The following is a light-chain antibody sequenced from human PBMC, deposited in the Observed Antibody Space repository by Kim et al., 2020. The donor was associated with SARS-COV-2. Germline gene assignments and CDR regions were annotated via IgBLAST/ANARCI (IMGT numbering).Light chain of an antibody. J-gene: IGLJ2*01. V-gene: IGLV4-69*01. CDR2: VKSDGSH. Sequence: QLVLTQSPSASASLGASVKLTCTLSFGHTNYDIAWHQQLPEKGPRYLMKVKSDGSHRKGDGIPDRFSGSSSGAERYLTISSLQSEDEADYYYQTWKTGINLFGGGTQLTVL. CDR3: QTWKTGINL. CDR1: FGHTNYD.